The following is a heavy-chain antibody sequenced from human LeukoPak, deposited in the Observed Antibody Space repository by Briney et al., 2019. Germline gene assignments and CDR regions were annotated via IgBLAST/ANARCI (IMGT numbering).Heavy chain of an antibody. CDR3: ARRTYGDSLPRNWFDP. V-gene: IGHV3-21*01. D-gene: IGHD4-17*01. Sequence: GGSLRLSCAASGFTFSSYSMNWVRQAPGKGLEWVSSISSSSSYIYYADSVKGRFTISRDNAKNSLYLQMNSLRAEDTAVYYCARRTYGDSLPRNWFDPWGQGTLVTVSS. CDR1: GFTFSSYS. CDR2: ISSSSSYI. J-gene: IGHJ5*02.